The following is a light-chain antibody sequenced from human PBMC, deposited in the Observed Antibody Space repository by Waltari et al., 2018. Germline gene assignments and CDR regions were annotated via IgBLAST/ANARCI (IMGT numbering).Light chain of an antibody. CDR1: QSVLYSSNNKNY. J-gene: IGKJ4*01. CDR2: WAS. CDR3: QQYYSTPLT. V-gene: IGKV4-1*01. Sequence: DIVMTQSPDSLAVSLGEGATINCKSSQSVLYSSNNKNYLAWYQQKPEQPPKLLIYWASTRESGVPDRFRGSGSGTDFTLTISSLQAEDVAVYYCQQYYSTPLTFGGGTKVEIK.